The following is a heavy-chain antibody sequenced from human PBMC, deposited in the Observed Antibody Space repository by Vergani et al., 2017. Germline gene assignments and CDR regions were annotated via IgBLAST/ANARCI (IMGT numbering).Heavy chain of an antibody. V-gene: IGHV3-74*01. J-gene: IGHJ4*02. CDR3: AREGPPCSGGSCYPGAHDY. CDR2: INSDGSSA. Sequence: EVQLVESGGGLVQPGGSLRLSCAASGFPFSAYWMHWVRQAPGKGLVWVSRINSDGSSATYADSVKGRFTISRDNAKNTLYLQMNSLRAEDTAVYYCAREGPPCSGGSCYPGAHDYWGQGTLVTVSS. CDR1: GFPFSAYW. D-gene: IGHD2-15*01.